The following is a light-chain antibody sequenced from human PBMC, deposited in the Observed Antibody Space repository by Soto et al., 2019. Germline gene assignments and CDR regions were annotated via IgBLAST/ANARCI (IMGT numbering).Light chain of an antibody. V-gene: IGKV1D-13*01. CDR1: QGINTL. J-gene: IGKJ4*01. CDR3: QQFFDYHIT. Sequence: AIQFTQSPSSLSASVGDRVTITCRASQGINTLFAWYQQKPGKAPKLLIYDAATLESGVPSRFSGSGSGTDFALIISRLQPEDFATYYCQQFFDYHITFGGGTKV. CDR2: DAA.